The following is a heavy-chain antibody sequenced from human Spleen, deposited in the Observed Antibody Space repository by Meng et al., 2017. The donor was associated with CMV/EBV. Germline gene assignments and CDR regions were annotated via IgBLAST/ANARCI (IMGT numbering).Heavy chain of an antibody. CDR2: IYHSGST. CDR3: ARDLHAHYYDSSGYLGDAFDI. V-gene: IGHV4-38-2*02. D-gene: IGHD3-22*01. Sequence: SETLSLTCTVFGGSISSGYYWGWIRQPPGKGLEWIGSIYHSGSTYYNPSLKSRVTISVDTSKNQFSLKLSSVTAADTAVYYCARDLHAHYYDSSGYLGDAFDIWGQGTMVTVSS. CDR1: GGSISSGYY. J-gene: IGHJ3*02.